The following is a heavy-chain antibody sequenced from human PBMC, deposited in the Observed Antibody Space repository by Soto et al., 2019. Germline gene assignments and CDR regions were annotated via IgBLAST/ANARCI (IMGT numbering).Heavy chain of an antibody. V-gene: IGHV4-39*01. CDR3: ARTFQDYSSSWYVRWYFDY. CDR2: IYYSGST. D-gene: IGHD6-13*01. Sequence: LSLTCTVSGGSISSSSYYWGWIRQPPGKGLEWIGSIYYSGSTYYNPSLKSRVTISVDTSKNQFSLKLSSVTAADTAVYYCARTFQDYSSSWYVRWYFDYWGQGTLVTVSS. CDR1: GGSISSSSYY. J-gene: IGHJ4*02.